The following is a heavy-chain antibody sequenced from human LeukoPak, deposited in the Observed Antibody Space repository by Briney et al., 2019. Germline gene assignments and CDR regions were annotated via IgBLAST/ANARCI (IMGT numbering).Heavy chain of an antibody. V-gene: IGHV3-48*03. CDR2: ISSSGSTI. Sequence: PGRSLRLSCAASGFIFSNYAMHWVRQAPGKGLEWVSYISSSGSTIYYADSVKGRFTISRDNAKNSLYLQMNSLRAEDTAVYYCAELGITMIGGVWGKGTTVTISS. D-gene: IGHD3-10*02. CDR3: AELGITMIGGV. J-gene: IGHJ6*04. CDR1: GFIFSNYA.